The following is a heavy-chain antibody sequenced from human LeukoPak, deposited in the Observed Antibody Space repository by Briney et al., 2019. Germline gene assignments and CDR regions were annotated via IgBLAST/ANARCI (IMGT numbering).Heavy chain of an antibody. D-gene: IGHD3-3*02. V-gene: IGHV4-34*01. CDR2: INHSGST. CDR3: ARGQARDHFWSGYYGDY. Sequence: PSETLSLTCAVYGGSFSGYYWSWIRQPPGKGLEWIGEINHSGSTNYNPSLKSRVTISVDTSENQFSLKLSSVTAADTAVYYCARGQARDHFWSGYYGDYWGQGTLVTISS. J-gene: IGHJ4*02. CDR1: GGSFSGYY.